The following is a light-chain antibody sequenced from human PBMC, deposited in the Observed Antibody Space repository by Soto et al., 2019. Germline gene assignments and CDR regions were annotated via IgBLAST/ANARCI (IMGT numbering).Light chain of an antibody. CDR2: AVS. CDR1: SGDIGGYNY. V-gene: IGLV2-14*01. J-gene: IGLJ2*01. CDR3: SSYATNVPVV. Sequence: QSALTQPASVSGSPGQSITISCTGTSGDIGGYNYVSWYQQHPGKAPKLIISAVSNRPPGVSNRFSGSKVGNTASLTISGLQAEDEAHYYCSSYATNVPVVFGGGTKVTVL.